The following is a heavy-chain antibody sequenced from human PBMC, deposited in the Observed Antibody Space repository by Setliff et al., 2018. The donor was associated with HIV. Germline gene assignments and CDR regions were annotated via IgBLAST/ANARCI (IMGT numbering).Heavy chain of an antibody. Sequence: PGGSLRLSCAASGFTFSDHYMDWIRQAPGKGLEWIGSIYHSGNTYYNPSLKSRVSISVDTSKRQFSLKLTSVTAGDSALYYCARRRGQKATGWYYFDFWGQGALVTVSS. J-gene: IGHJ4*02. CDR3: ARRRGQKATGWYYFDF. CDR2: IYHSGNT. V-gene: IGHV4-38-2*01. CDR1: GFTFSDHY. D-gene: IGHD6-19*01.